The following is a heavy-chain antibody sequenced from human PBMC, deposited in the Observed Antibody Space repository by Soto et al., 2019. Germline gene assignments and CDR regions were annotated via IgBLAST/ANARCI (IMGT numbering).Heavy chain of an antibody. Sequence: QVQLVQSGSEVKKPGSSVKVSCKASGGSFSSNPISWVRQAPGQGLEWMAGIIPIFATVHYAQKFQGRVTITADEATSTAYMGLTSLRSEDTAVYFCARGGRGYKSAPRYYFDYWGQGTLVTVSS. D-gene: IGHD5-18*01. J-gene: IGHJ4*02. CDR3: ARGGRGYKSAPRYYFDY. CDR1: GGSFSSNP. CDR2: IIPIFATV. V-gene: IGHV1-69*01.